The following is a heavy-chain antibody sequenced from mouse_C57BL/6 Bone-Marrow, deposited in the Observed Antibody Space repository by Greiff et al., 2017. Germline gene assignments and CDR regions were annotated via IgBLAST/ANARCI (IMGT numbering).Heavy chain of an antibody. CDR1: GFTFSDFY. J-gene: IGHJ1*03. CDR3: ARDAPPTVVAHWYFDV. CDR2: SRNKANDYTT. V-gene: IGHV7-1*01. Sequence: EVQLVESGGGLVQSGRSLRLSCATSGFTFSDFYMEWVRQAPGKGLEWIAASRNKANDYTTEYSASVKGRFIVSRDTSQSILYLQMNALRAEDTAIYYCARDAPPTVVAHWYFDVWGTGTTVTVSS. D-gene: IGHD1-1*01.